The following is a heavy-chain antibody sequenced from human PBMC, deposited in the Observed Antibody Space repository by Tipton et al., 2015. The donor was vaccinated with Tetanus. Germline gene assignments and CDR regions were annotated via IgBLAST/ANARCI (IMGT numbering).Heavy chain of an antibody. CDR3: ARANYDFPKKGPFDS. Sequence: TLSLTCTVSGAPISSYYWSWIRQPPGNGLEWIGYIYNSGNTNYNPSLKSRVTISVDTSKNQFSLKLNSVTAADTAVYYCARANYDFPKKGPFDSWGQGSLVIVSS. J-gene: IGHJ4*02. V-gene: IGHV4-59*01. CDR1: GAPISSYY. CDR2: IYNSGNT. D-gene: IGHD3-3*01.